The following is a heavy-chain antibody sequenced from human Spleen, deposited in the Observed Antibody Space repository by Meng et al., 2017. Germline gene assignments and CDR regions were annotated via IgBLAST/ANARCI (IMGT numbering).Heavy chain of an antibody. V-gene: IGHV2-26*01. D-gene: IGHD4-17*01. CDR1: GFSLSNARMG. J-gene: IGHJ5*02. CDR2: IFSNDEK. CDR3: ARIIRGGYGDLYWFDP. Sequence: SGPTLVKPTETLTLTCTVSGFSLSNARMGVSWIRQPPGKALEWLAQIFSNDEKSYRTSLKSRLTISKDTSKSQVVLTMTNMDPVDTATYYCARIIRGGYGDLYWFDPWGQGTLVTVSS.